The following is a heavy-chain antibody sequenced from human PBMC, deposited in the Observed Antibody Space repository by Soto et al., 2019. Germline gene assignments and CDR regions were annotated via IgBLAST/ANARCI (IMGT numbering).Heavy chain of an antibody. V-gene: IGHV3-23*01. D-gene: IGHD2-15*01. CDR1: GLTFSSYA. CDR2: LSGSGGST. J-gene: IGHJ6*03. CDR3: ASATDLYCRGGSCHYYYYSYMDV. Sequence: GGSLRLSCAASGLTFSSYAMSWVRQAPGKGLEWVSALSGSGGSTYYADSVKGRFTISRDNSKNTLYLQMNSLRAEDTAVYYCASATDLYCRGGSCHYYYYSYMDVWGKGTTVTVSS.